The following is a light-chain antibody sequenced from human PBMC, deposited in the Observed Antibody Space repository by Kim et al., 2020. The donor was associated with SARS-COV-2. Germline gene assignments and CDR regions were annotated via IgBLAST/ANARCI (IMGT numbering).Light chain of an antibody. CDR3: SSYAGSNNLV. V-gene: IGLV2-8*01. CDR2: EVS. Sequence: GQSVTISCTGTSSDIGGYNYVSWYQQHPGNAPKLMIYEVSKRPSGVPDLFSGSKSGNTASLTVSGLQAEDEADYYCSSYAGSNNLVFGGGTQLTVL. J-gene: IGLJ2*01. CDR1: SSDIGGYNY.